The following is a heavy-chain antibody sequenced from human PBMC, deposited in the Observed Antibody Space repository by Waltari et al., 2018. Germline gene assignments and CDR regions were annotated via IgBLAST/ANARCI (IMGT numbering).Heavy chain of an antibody. Sequence: QVQLVQSGAEVKKPGSSVKVSCKASGGTFSSYAISWVRQAPGQGLEWMGRIIPILGIANYAQKFQGRVTITADKSTSTAYMGLSSLGSEDTAVYYCARGAAADCSSTSYYCYGMDVWGQGTTVTVSS. J-gene: IGHJ6*02. CDR3: ARGAAADCSSTSYYCYGMDV. D-gene: IGHD2-2*01. CDR2: IIPILGIA. CDR1: GGTFSSYA. V-gene: IGHV1-69*09.